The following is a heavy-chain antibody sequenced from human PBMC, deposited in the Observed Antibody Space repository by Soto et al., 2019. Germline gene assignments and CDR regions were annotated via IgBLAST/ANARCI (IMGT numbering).Heavy chain of an antibody. CDR3: AKNRNTGVAGTSCWFGP. J-gene: IGHJ5*02. CDR2: ISVSGDTT. V-gene: IGHV3-23*01. CDR1: GFTFSNYD. Sequence: GGSLRLSCAASGFTFSNYDMSWVRQAPGKGLEWVSAISVSGDTTYYADSVKGRFTISRDNSKNTLYLQMNTLRAEDTAVYYCAKNRNTGVAGTSCWFGPWGQGTPVTVSS. D-gene: IGHD6-19*01.